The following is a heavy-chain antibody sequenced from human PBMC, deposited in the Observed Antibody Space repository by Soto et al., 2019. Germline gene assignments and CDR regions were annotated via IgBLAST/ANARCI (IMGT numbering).Heavy chain of an antibody. CDR2: IYYSGSI. V-gene: IGHV4-59*08. Sequence: PSETLSLTCTVSGGSISSDYWSWIRQPPGKGLEWIGFIYYSGSINYNPSFESRVAISVDTSKNQFSLNLTTVTAADTAVYYCKKHWDWGPDIYW. D-gene: IGHD3-16*01. CDR3: KKHWDWGPDIYW. J-gene: IGHJ2*01. CDR1: GGSISSDY.